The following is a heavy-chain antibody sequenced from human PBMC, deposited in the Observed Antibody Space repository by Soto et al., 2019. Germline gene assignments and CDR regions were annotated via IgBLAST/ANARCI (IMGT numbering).Heavy chain of an antibody. CDR2: IFSNDEK. J-gene: IGHJ4*02. CDR3: ARIPPPYCCSTSCYYLYYFDF. V-gene: IGHV2-26*01. Sequence: QVTLKESGPVLVKPTETLTLTCTVSGFSLSNARMGVSWIRQPPGKALEWLAHIFSNDEKSYNTPLKSRLTISKDTSKSQVVLTMTNMDPVDTATYYCARIPPPYCCSTSCYYLYYFDFWGQGTLVTVSS. D-gene: IGHD2-2*01. CDR1: GFSLSNARMG.